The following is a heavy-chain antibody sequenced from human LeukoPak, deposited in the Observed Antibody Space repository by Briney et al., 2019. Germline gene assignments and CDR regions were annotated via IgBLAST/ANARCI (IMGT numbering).Heavy chain of an antibody. D-gene: IGHD6-19*01. J-gene: IGHJ4*02. CDR1: GYTFTSYY. V-gene: IGHV1-46*01. CDR3: ASDEIAVAGFDY. Sequence: ASVKVSCKASGYTFTSYYMHWVRQAPGQGLEWMGIINPSGGSTSYAQKSQGRVTMTRDTSTSTVYMELSSLRSEDTAVYYCASDEIAVAGFDYWGQGTLVTVSS. CDR2: INPSGGST.